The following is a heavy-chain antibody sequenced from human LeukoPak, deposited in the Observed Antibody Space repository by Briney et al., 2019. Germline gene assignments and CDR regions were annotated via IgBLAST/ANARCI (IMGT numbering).Heavy chain of an antibody. CDR3: AKGSGWQQLVPYYFDY. D-gene: IGHD6-6*01. Sequence: GASLRLSCAASGFTFSSYAMSWVRQAPGKGLEWVSAISGSGGSTYYADSVKGRYTISRDNSKNTLYLQMNSLRAEDTAVYYCAKGSGWQQLVPYYFDYWGQGTLVTVSS. J-gene: IGHJ4*02. CDR2: ISGSGGST. V-gene: IGHV3-23*01. CDR1: GFTFSSYA.